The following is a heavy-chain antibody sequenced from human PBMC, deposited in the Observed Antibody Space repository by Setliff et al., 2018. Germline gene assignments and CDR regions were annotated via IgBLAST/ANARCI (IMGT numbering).Heavy chain of an antibody. Sequence: PSETLSLTCAVYGGSFSGYYWSWIRQPPGKGLELIGEINHTGSTNYNPSLRSRITMSMDTSKNQFSLRLTSVTAADTSVYYCARHSPYYYYMDVWGNGTTVTVSS. CDR3: ARHSPYYYYMDV. V-gene: IGHV4-34*01. CDR1: GGSFSGYY. J-gene: IGHJ6*03. D-gene: IGHD2-21*01. CDR2: INHTGST.